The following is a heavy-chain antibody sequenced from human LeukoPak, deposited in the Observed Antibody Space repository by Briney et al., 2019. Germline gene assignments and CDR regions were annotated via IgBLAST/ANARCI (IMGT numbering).Heavy chain of an antibody. CDR3: AKDRVVGTGPLAYYGMDV. CDR1: RFTFSRYA. Sequence: GGSLRLSCAASRFTFSRYAMSWVRQTPGKGLEWVSAISGSGGDTFYADSVKGRFTISRDNSKNTLHLQMNSLRAEDTALYYCAKDRVVGTGPLAYYGMDVWGQGTTVTVSS. CDR2: ISGSGGDT. J-gene: IGHJ6*02. D-gene: IGHD1-26*01. V-gene: IGHV3-23*01.